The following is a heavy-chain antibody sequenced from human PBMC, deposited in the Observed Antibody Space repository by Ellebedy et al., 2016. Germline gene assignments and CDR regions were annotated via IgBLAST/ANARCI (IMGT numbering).Heavy chain of an antibody. CDR3: ANVGGSGTYYNGY. Sequence: GGSLRLSCAASGFTFSNYAMSWVRQAPGKGPEWVSAVVGSGERTFYADSVKGRFTISRDNSKNRLYLQMSSLKVEDTATYYCANVGGSGTYYNGYWGQGTLVTVSS. CDR1: GFTFSNYA. CDR2: VVGSGERT. V-gene: IGHV3-23*01. J-gene: IGHJ4*02. D-gene: IGHD3-10*01.